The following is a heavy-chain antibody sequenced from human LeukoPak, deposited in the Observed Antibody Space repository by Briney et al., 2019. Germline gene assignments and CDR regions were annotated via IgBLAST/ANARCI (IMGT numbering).Heavy chain of an antibody. CDR1: GDSISDFY. Sequence: SETLSLTCTVSGDSISDFYWTWIRQTPGKGLEWIGFISSSGNSNYSPPLPSRASFSLGTSKSQFSLSLKSVTAADTAVYYCPRVFRVAVTSNWFDPWGQGILVTVSS. V-gene: IGHV4-59*01. CDR2: ISSSGNS. CDR3: PRVFRVAVTSNWFDP. J-gene: IGHJ5*02. D-gene: IGHD6-19*01.